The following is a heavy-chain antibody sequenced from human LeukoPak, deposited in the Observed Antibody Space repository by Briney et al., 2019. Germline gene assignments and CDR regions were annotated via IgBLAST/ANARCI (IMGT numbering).Heavy chain of an antibody. V-gene: IGHV3-23*01. Sequence: GGSLRLSCAASGFTFSSYAMSWVRQAPGKGLEWVSAVTTSGGPTYYADSVKGRFTISRDNSKNTLDLQMKSLRAEDTAVYYCARDLGPRWYFDLWGRGTLVTVSS. CDR3: ARDLGPRWYFDL. J-gene: IGHJ2*01. CDR2: VTTSGGPT. CDR1: GFTFSSYA. D-gene: IGHD3-16*01.